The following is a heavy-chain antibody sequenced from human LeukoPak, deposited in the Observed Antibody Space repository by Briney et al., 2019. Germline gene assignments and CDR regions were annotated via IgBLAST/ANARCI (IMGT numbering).Heavy chain of an antibody. Sequence: ASVKVSCKASGYTFTGYYMHWVRQAPGQGLEWMGWINPNSGGTNYAQKFQGRVTMTRDTSISTAYMELSRLRSDDTAVYYCARDGEYSSGWRHYYYYGMDVWGQGTTVTVSS. CDR2: INPNSGGT. CDR3: ARDGEYSSGWRHYYYYGMDV. V-gene: IGHV1-2*02. CDR1: GYTFTGYY. J-gene: IGHJ6*02. D-gene: IGHD6-19*01.